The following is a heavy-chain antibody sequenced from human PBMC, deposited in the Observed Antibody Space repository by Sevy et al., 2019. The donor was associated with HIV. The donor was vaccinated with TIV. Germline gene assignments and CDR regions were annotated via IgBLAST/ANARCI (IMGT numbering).Heavy chain of an antibody. CDR1: GYTFTSYG. CDR3: ARDPTRYCISTSCYGWFDP. CDR2: ISAYNGNT. J-gene: IGHJ5*02. V-gene: IGHV1-18*01. Sequence: ASVKVSCKASGYTFTSYGISWVRPAPGQGLEWMGWISAYNGNTNYAQKLQGRVTMTTDITTSTAYMELRSVRSDDTAVYYCARDPTRYCISTSCYGWFDPWGQGTLVTVSS. D-gene: IGHD2-2*01.